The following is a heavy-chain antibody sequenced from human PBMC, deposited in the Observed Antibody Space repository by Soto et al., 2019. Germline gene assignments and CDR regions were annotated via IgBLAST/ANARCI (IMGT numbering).Heavy chain of an antibody. V-gene: IGHV1-58*01. CDR2: IVVGSGNT. Sequence: SVKVSCKASGFTFTSSAVQWVRQARGQRLEWIGWIVVGSGNTNYAQKLQDRVTMTRDMSTSTAYMELRSLRSDDTAVYYCARDYYDILTGYPNPDAFDIWRQGTMVTVSS. D-gene: IGHD3-9*01. CDR1: GFTFTSSA. J-gene: IGHJ3*02. CDR3: ARDYYDILTGYPNPDAFDI.